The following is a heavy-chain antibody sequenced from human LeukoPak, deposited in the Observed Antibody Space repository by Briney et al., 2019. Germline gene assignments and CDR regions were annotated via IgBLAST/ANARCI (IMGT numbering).Heavy chain of an antibody. CDR2: ITGSGAST. CDR3: AKVSLGTWYFEH. Sequence: GGSLRLSCAASGFTFNSYAMNWVRQAPGKGLEWISAITGSGASTYFADSVKGRFTISRDNSKNTLYLQMNSLGAEDTAVYYCAKVSLGTWYFEHWGQGTLVTVSS. D-gene: IGHD7-27*01. CDR1: GFTFNSYA. J-gene: IGHJ1*01. V-gene: IGHV3-23*01.